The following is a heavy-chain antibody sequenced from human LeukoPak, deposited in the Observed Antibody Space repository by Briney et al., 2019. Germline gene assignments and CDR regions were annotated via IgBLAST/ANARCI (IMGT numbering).Heavy chain of an antibody. D-gene: IGHD3-22*01. CDR3: ARAYYYDSSGYSEDAFDI. CDR2: SDPSDSYT. CDR1: GYSFTSYW. Sequence: GESLKISCKGSGYSFTSYWISWVRQMPGKGLEWMGRSDPSDSYTNYSPSFQGHVTISADKSISTAYLQWSSLKASDTAMYYCARAYYYDSSGYSEDAFDIWGQGTMVTVST. V-gene: IGHV5-10-1*01. J-gene: IGHJ3*02.